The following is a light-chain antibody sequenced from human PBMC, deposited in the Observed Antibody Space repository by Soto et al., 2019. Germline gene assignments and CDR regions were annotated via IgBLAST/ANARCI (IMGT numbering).Light chain of an antibody. CDR3: QQYDNLPYA. Sequence: DLQMTQSPSSLSASVGDRVTITCQASQDISNYLNWFQQKLGKAHKLLIYDASNLETGVPSRFSGSGSGTDFTFTISSLQPEDIATYYCQQYDNLPYAFGQGTRLEI. V-gene: IGKV1-33*01. CDR2: DAS. J-gene: IGKJ2*01. CDR1: QDISNY.